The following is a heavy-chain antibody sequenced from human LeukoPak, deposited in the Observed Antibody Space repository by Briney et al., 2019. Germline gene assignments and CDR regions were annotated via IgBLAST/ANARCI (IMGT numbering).Heavy chain of an antibody. J-gene: IGHJ4*02. Sequence: SETLSLTCTVSGGSISSSSYYWGWIRQPPGKGLEWIGSIYYSGSTYYNPSLKSRVTISVDTSKNQFSLKLSSVTAADTAVYYCARLVPPGGGDCTGANCHKVYYFDYWGQGTLVTVSS. CDR1: GGSISSSSYY. CDR3: ARLVPPGGGDCTGANCHKVYYFDY. D-gene: IGHD2-8*02. CDR2: IYYSGST. V-gene: IGHV4-39*01.